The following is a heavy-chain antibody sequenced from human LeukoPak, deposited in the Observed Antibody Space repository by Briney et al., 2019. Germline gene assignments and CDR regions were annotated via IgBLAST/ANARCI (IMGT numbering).Heavy chain of an antibody. CDR2: ISGSGGGT. Sequence: GGSLRLSCAASGFTFSSYAMSWVRQAPGKGLEWVSAISGSGGGTYYADSVKGRFTISRDNSKNTLYLQMNSLRAEDTAVYYCAKDVSGWYYFDYWGQGTLVTVSS. J-gene: IGHJ4*02. D-gene: IGHD6-19*01. CDR1: GFTFSSYA. CDR3: AKDVSGWYYFDY. V-gene: IGHV3-23*01.